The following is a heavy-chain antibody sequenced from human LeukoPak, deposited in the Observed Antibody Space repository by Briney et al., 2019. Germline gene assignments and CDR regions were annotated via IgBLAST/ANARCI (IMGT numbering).Heavy chain of an antibody. CDR1: GGSISSSSYY. V-gene: IGHV4-39*02. Sequence: PSETLSLTCTVSGGSISSSSYYWGWIRQPPGKGLEWIGSIYYSGSIYYNPSLKSRVTISVDTSKNQFSLKLSSVTAADTAVYYCAREPIAVAGTVDYWGQGTLVTVSS. CDR3: AREPIAVAGTVDY. CDR2: IYYSGSI. D-gene: IGHD6-19*01. J-gene: IGHJ4*02.